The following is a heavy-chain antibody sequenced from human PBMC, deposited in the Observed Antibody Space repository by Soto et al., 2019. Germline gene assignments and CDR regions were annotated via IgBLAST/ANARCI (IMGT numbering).Heavy chain of an antibody. CDR3: ARDMAHSSGHLAFDY. CDR1: GYTFTSCA. J-gene: IGHJ4*02. Sequence: VASVKVSCKASGYTFTSCAMHWVRQAPGQRLEWMGWINAGNGNTKYSQKFQGRVTITRDTSASTAYMELSSLRSEDTAVYYCARDMAHSSGHLAFDYWGQGNLVTVYS. CDR2: INAGNGNT. D-gene: IGHD6-19*01. V-gene: IGHV1-3*01.